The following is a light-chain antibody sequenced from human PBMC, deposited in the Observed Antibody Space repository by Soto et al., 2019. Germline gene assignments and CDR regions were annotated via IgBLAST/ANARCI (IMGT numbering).Light chain of an antibody. J-gene: IGKJ3*01. CDR1: QGISNY. CDR3: QKHNSAPFT. CDR2: SAS. Sequence: DIQMTQSPSSLSASVGDRVAITCQASQGISNYLAWYQQKPGKVPKLLIYSASTLQLGVPSRFSGSGSGTDFTLTFSSLQPEDVATYYCQKHNSAPFTFGPGTKVDIK. V-gene: IGKV1-27*01.